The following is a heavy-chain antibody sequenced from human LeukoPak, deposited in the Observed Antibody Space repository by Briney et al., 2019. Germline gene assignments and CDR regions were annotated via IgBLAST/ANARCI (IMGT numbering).Heavy chain of an antibody. D-gene: IGHD3-10*01. CDR1: GYTFTGYY. V-gene: IGHV1-2*04. J-gene: IGHJ6*04. Sequence: GASVKVSCKASGYTFTGYYMHWVRQAPGQGLEWMGWINPNSGGTNYAQKFQGWVTMTRDTSISTAYMELSRLRSDDTAVYYCARDRITMVRGVQNYYYYYGMDVWGKGTMVTVSS. CDR3: ARDRITMVRGVQNYYYYYGMDV. CDR2: INPNSGGT.